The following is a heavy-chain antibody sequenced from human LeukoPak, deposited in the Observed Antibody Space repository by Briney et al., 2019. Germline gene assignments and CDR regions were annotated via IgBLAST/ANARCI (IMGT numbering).Heavy chain of an antibody. CDR1: GYTFTTYY. V-gene: IGHV1-46*01. J-gene: IGHJ5*02. Sequence: ASVKVSCQASGYTFTTYYMHWVRQAPGQRLEWMGVINPSAGSTSYAQKFQGRVTMTSDTSTSTVNMELSSLRSGDTAIYYCARDDSGSQHWFDPWGQGTLVTVSS. CDR3: ARDDSGSQHWFDP. D-gene: IGHD1-26*01. CDR2: INPSAGST.